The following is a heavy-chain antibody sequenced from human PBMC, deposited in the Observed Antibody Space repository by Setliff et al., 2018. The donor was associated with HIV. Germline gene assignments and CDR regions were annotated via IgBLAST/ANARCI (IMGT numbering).Heavy chain of an antibody. D-gene: IGHD3-3*01. J-gene: IGHJ5*02. V-gene: IGHV3-53*01. CDR2: ICDDGRT. CDR3: ARVLLITNAVYGVVSNRFDP. Sequence: LRLSCAASGFTFSSYWMSWVRQAPGKGLEWVSVICDDGRTYYADSVKGRFTISRDTSINLVYLHMHRLIAEDTAVYFCARVLLITNAVYGVVSNRFDPWGRGSQVTVSS. CDR1: GFTFSSYW.